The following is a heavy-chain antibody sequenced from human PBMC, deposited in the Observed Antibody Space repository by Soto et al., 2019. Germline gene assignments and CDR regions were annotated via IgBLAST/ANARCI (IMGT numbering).Heavy chain of an antibody. D-gene: IGHD2-15*01. CDR1: GYSFMSFW. CDR2: IYPGHSET. V-gene: IGHV5-51*01. J-gene: IGHJ6*02. CDR3: ARHGDALCSGGRCQLYYFYGMDV. Sequence: GEPLKICYKVSGYSFMSFWLRWIRQKPGKGPEWVGIIYPGHSETRYSPSFQGQVTISDDKSISTAYLQWSSLKASDTAMYYCARHGDALCSGGRCQLYYFYGMDVWGQGTTVTVSS.